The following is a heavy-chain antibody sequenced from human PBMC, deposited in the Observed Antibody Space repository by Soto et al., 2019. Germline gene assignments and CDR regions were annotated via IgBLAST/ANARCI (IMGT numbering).Heavy chain of an antibody. D-gene: IGHD1-1*01. CDR2: IWCGGSNK. V-gene: IGHV3-48*01. Sequence: GGSLRLSCAASGFTFSSYGMHWVRQAPGKGLEWVSDIWCGGSNKYYADSVKGRFTISRDNSKNSLYLQMNSLRAEDTAVYYCARHDPDFWGRGTLVTVSS. J-gene: IGHJ4*01. CDR3: ARHDPDF. CDR1: GFTFSSYG.